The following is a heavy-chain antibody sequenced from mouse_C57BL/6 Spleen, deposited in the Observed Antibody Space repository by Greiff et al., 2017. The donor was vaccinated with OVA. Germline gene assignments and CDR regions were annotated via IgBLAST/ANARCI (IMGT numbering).Heavy chain of an antibody. J-gene: IGHJ2*01. V-gene: IGHV1-22*01. CDR3: ARPPLYLYYFDY. CDR1: GYTFTDYN. D-gene: IGHD5-5*01. CDR2: INPNNGGT. Sequence: EVQLQQSGPELVKPGASVTMSCKASGYTFTDYNMHWVKQSHGKSLEWIGYINPNNGGTSYNQKFKGKATLTVNKSSSTAYMELRSLTSEDSAVYYCARPPLYLYYFDYWGQGTTLTVSS.